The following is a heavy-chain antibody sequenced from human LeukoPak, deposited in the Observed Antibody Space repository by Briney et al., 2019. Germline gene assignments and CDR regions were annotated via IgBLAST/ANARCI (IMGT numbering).Heavy chain of an antibody. CDR2: INHSGST. J-gene: IGHJ4*02. CDR1: GGSFSGYY. V-gene: IGHV4-34*01. CDR3: ARVKRLLWFGESDLRYFDY. Sequence: PSETLSLTCAVYGGSFSGYYWSWIRQPPGKGLEWIGEINHSGSTNYNPSLKSRVTISVDTSKNQFSLKLSSVTAADTAVYYCARVKRLLWFGESDLRYFDYWGQGTLVTVSS. D-gene: IGHD3-10*01.